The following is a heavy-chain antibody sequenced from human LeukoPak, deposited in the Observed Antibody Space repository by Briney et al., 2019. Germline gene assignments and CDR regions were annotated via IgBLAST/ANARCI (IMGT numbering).Heavy chain of an antibody. CDR1: GGSISSSSYY. CDR2: IYYSGST. CDR3: ATQLDRYYFDY. V-gene: IGHV4-39*01. D-gene: IGHD6-13*01. Sequence: SETLSLTCTVSGGSISSSSYYWGWVRQPPGKGLEWIGSIYYSGSTYYNPSLKSRVTISVDTSKNQFSLKLSSVTAADTAVYYCATQLDRYYFDYWGQGTLVTVSS. J-gene: IGHJ4*02.